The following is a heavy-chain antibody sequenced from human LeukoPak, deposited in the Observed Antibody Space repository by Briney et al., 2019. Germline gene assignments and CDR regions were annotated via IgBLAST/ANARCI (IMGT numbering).Heavy chain of an antibody. D-gene: IGHD5-18*01. V-gene: IGHV3-21*01. CDR3: ARDRGPSRTRGYSYGYEVRYFDY. CDR1: GFTFSSYS. CDR2: ISSSSSYI. J-gene: IGHJ4*02. Sequence: GGSLRLSCAASGFTFSSYSMNWVRQAPGKGLEWVSSISSSSSYIYYADSVKGRFAISRDNAKNSLYLQMNSLRAEDTAVYYCARDRGPSRTRGYSYGYEVRYFDYWGQGTLVTVSS.